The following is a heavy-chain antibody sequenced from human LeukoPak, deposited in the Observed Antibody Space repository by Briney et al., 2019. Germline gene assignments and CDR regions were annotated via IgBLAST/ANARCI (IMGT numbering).Heavy chain of an antibody. Sequence: GSSVKVSCKASGGTFSSYAISWVRQAPGQGPEWMGGIIPIFGTANYAQKFQGRVTITTDESTSTAYMELSSLRSEDTAVYYCAGYYYDSSGDWVWFDPWGQGTLVTVSS. CDR1: GGTFSSYA. V-gene: IGHV1-69*05. D-gene: IGHD3-22*01. J-gene: IGHJ5*02. CDR3: AGYYYDSSGDWVWFDP. CDR2: IIPIFGTA.